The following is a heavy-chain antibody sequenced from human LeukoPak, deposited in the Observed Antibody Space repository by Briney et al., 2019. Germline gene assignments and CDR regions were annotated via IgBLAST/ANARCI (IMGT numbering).Heavy chain of an antibody. Sequence: GGPLRLLCAASGLNLSGLAMICARLPPGKALEWVSGLSGSGDNTLYADSVKGRFTISTDNSKNTLYLEMNSLRAEDTAIYYCAKMKGHPLPKYYMDVWGQGTTVTVSS. V-gene: IGHV3-23*01. CDR1: GLNLSGLA. CDR3: AKMKGHPLPKYYMDV. CDR2: LSGSGDNT. J-gene: IGHJ6*01. D-gene: IGHD1-26*01.